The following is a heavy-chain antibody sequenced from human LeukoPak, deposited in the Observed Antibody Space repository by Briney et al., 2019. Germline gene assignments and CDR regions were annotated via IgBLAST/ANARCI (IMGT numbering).Heavy chain of an antibody. J-gene: IGHJ4*02. CDR2: IISSGSTI. V-gene: IGHV3-11*04. CDR3: VRDQPIGYSNGYPFDY. CDR1: GFTFSDYY. D-gene: IGHD5-18*01. Sequence: GGSLRLSCAASGFTFSDYYMSWVRQAPGKGLEWVSYIISSGSTIYYADSVKGRFTISRDNAKNSLYLQMNSLRAEDTAVYYCVRDQPIGYSNGYPFDYWGQGTLVTVSS.